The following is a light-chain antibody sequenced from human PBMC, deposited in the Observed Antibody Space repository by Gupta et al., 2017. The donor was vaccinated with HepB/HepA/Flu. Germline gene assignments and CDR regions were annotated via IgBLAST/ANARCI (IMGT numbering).Light chain of an antibody. CDR1: RDISNY. V-gene: IGKV1-33*01. CDR3: QRDENLPKST. J-gene: IGKJ2*01. CDR2: DAS. Sequence: DIQMTQSPSSLSASVGDRVTITCQANRDISNYLNWYKQKPGKAPKLLIYDASIWETGVPSRFSGSGYGTDCTVTINSRQPEDTATYYCQRDENLPKSTFGQATKLEI.